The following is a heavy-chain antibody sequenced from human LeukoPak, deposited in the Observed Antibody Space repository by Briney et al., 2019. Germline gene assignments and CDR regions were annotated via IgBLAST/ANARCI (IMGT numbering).Heavy chain of an antibody. Sequence: PGGSLRLSCAASGFTFSSCAMSGVRQAPGKGLQWVSTIRGSGRITYYAHSVKGRFTISRVNSENALYLHMNSLRAEDTAVYYCAKGVTALFSYMNSWGQGTLVTVSS. J-gene: IGHJ4*02. CDR3: AKGVTALFSYMNS. CDR1: GFTFSSCA. D-gene: IGHD5-18*01. V-gene: IGHV3-23*01. CDR2: IRGSGRIT.